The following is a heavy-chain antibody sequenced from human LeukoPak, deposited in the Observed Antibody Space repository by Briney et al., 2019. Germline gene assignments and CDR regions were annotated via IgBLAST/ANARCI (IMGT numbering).Heavy chain of an antibody. J-gene: IGHJ4*02. CDR1: GFTFSSYS. V-gene: IGHV3-21*01. D-gene: IGHD4-11*01. Sequence: GGSLRLSCAASGFTFSSYSMNWVRQAPGKGLEWVSSISSSSSYIYCADSVKGRFTISRDNAKNSLYLQMNSLRAEDTAVYYCARDLHDYTDDYWGQGTLVTVSS. CDR2: ISSSSSYI. CDR3: ARDLHDYTDDY.